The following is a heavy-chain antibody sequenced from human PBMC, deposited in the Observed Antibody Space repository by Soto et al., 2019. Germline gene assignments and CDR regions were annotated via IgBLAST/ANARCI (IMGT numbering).Heavy chain of an antibody. D-gene: IGHD6-13*01. CDR1: GFTFSSYA. CDR2: ISGSGGST. Sequence: EVPLLESGGGLVQPGGSLRLSCAASGFTFSSYAMSWVRQAPGKGLEWVSAISGSGGSTYYADSVKGRFTISRDNSKNTLYLQMNSLRAEDTAVYYCAKDSQPVLRQQLVRVRYWYFDLWGRGTLVTVSS. J-gene: IGHJ2*01. CDR3: AKDSQPVLRQQLVRVRYWYFDL. V-gene: IGHV3-23*01.